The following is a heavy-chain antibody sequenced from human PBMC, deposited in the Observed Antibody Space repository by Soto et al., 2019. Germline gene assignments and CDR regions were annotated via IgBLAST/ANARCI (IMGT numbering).Heavy chain of an antibody. CDR2: IYPGDSDT. J-gene: IGHJ3*02. CDR1: GYSFTSYW. V-gene: IGHV5-51*01. D-gene: IGHD2-21*02. Sequence: GESLKISCKGSGYSFTSYWIGWVRQMPGKGLEWVGIIYPGDSDTRYSPSFQGLVTISADKSISTAYLQWSSLKASDTAMYYCARFGASLVAAIPHEAFDIWGQGTMVTVSS. CDR3: ARFGASLVAAIPHEAFDI.